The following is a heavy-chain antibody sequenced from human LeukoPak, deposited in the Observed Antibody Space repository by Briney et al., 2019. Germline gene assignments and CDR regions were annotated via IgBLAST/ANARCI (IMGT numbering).Heavy chain of an antibody. V-gene: IGHV3-48*04. Sequence: GGSLRLSCAASGFTFTSYSMNWVRQAPGKGLEWVSYISSSSSIIYYADSVKGRLTISRDNAKNSLYLQTNSLRAEDTAVYYCARTNPYFDTSGPLDYWGQGTLVTVSS. CDR3: ARTNPYFDTSGPLDY. CDR2: ISSSSSII. J-gene: IGHJ4*02. CDR1: GFTFTSYS. D-gene: IGHD3-22*01.